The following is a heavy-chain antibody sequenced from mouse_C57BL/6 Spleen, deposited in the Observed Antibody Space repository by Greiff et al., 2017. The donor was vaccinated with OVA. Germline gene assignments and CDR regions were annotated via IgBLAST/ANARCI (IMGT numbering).Heavy chain of an antibody. CDR2: INPSTGGT. V-gene: IGHV1-42*01. J-gene: IGHJ2*01. CDR3: ARRGGYDYDCFDY. D-gene: IGHD2-4*01. CDR1: GYSFTGYY. Sequence: VQLKQSGPELVKPGASVKISCKASGYSFTGYYMNWVKQSPEKSLEWIGEINPSTGGTTYNQKFKAKATLTVDKSSSTAYMQLKSLTSEDSAVYYCARRGGYDYDCFDYWGQGTTLTVSS.